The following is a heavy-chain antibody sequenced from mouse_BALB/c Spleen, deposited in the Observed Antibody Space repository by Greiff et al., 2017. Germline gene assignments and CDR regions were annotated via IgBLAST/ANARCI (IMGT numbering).Heavy chain of an antibody. Sequence: VHVKQSGAELVRSGASVKLSCTASGFNIKDYYMHWVKQRPEQGLEWIGWIDPENGDTEYAPKFQGKATMTADTSSNTAYLQLSSLTSEDTAVYYCNAYFPYYYAYWGQGTLVTVSA. D-gene: IGHD1-1*01. J-gene: IGHJ3*01. CDR1: GFNIKDYY. CDR3: NAYFPYYYAY. CDR2: IDPENGDT. V-gene: IGHV14-4*02.